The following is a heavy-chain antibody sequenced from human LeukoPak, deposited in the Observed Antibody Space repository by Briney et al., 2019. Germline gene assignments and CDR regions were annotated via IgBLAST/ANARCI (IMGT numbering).Heavy chain of an antibody. Sequence: GGSLRLSCAASGFTFSSYAMSWVRQAPGKGLEWVSAISGSGGSTYYAYSVKGRFTISRDNSKNTLYLQMNSLRAEDTAVYYCAKDPGTTYYYDSSGYFRGDHWGQGTLVTVSS. CDR2: ISGSGGST. D-gene: IGHD3-22*01. J-gene: IGHJ4*02. CDR3: AKDPGTTYYYDSSGYFRGDH. V-gene: IGHV3-23*01. CDR1: GFTFSSYA.